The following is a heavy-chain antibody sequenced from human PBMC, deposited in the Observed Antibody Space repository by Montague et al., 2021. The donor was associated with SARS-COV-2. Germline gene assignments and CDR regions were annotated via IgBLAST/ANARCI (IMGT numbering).Heavy chain of an antibody. CDR1: GGSISSYY. J-gene: IGHJ4*02. D-gene: IGHD2-2*01. CDR3: ARSQDCSTTSCHFDY. Sequence: SETLSLTCTVSGGSISSYYWGWIRQPPGKGLEWIGNIYYSGSTNYNPSLKSRVTISVDTSKNQFSLKLSSVTAADTAVYYCARSQDCSTTSCHFDYWGQGTLVTVSS. CDR2: IYYSGST. V-gene: IGHV4-59*08.